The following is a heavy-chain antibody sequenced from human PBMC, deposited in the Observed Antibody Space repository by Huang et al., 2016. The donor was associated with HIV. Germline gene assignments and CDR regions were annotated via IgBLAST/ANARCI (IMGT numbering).Heavy chain of an antibody. J-gene: IGHJ4*02. V-gene: IGHV4-59*11. D-gene: IGHD3-3*01. Sequence: QVQLQESGPGLVKPSETLSLTCTVSGGSISTHYWSWIRQPPGKGLEWIGSIDYSGSTNDSPSLQRRVTILLDTSKNQFSLRVNSVTAADTAMYYCARDHHDFWRGYRRMYFFDHWGQGTLVTVSS. CDR2: IDYSGST. CDR3: ARDHHDFWRGYRRMYFFDH. CDR1: GGSISTHY.